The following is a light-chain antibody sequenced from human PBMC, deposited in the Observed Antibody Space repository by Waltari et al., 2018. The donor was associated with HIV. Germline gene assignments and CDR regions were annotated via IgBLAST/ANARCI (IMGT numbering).Light chain of an antibody. CDR3: QQLNSYPLT. V-gene: IGKV1-9*01. Sequence: DIHLTQSPPFLSASIGDRVTISCQATQGINSYLSWYQQKPGKAPKLLIYVASTLRSGVPSRFSGSGSGTEFTLTNSNLQPEDSATYYCQQLNSYPLTFGGGTKVETK. CDR2: VAS. J-gene: IGKJ4*01. CDR1: QGINSY.